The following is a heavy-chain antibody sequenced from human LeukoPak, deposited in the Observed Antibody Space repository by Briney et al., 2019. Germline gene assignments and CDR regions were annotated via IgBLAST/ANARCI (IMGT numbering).Heavy chain of an antibody. CDR3: ARGVYIAAAQYGY. D-gene: IGHD6-13*01. Sequence: SETLSLTCTVSGGSISSYYWRWLRPPPGKGLEGIGYIYYSGTTNYNPSLKSRVTISVDTSKNQFSLKLSSVTAADTAGYYCARGVYIAAAQYGYWGQGTLVTVSS. V-gene: IGHV4-59*01. CDR2: IYYSGTT. CDR1: GGSISSYY. J-gene: IGHJ4*02.